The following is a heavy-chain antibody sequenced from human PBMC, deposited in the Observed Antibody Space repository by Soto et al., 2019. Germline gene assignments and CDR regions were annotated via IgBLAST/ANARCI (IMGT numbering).Heavy chain of an antibody. CDR3: ARPTRGGGGDY. Sequence: QVQLQQWGAGLLKPSETLSLTCAVYGGSFSGYYWSWIRQPPGKGLEWIGEINHSGSTNYNPSLKGRVTITVNTSKNPFPLKLGSVAAADTALYYWARPTRGGGGDYWGQGTLVTVSS. V-gene: IGHV4-34*01. CDR1: GGSFSGYY. J-gene: IGHJ4*02. CDR2: INHSGST. D-gene: IGHD3-10*01.